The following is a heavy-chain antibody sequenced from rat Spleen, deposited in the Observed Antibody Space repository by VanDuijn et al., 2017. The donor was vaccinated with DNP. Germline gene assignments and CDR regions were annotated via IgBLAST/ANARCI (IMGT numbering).Heavy chain of an antibody. CDR3: VRQDGY. Sequence: EVQLQESGPGLVKPSQSLSLTCSVTGYSITNIYWGWIRKFPGNKMEWVGHITYSGDTSYNPSLRSRISITRDTSKNQFFLQLNSITTKDTATCYCVRQDGYWGQGVMVTVSS. J-gene: IGHJ2*01. CDR2: ITYSGDT. V-gene: IGHV3-1*01. CDR1: GYSITNIY.